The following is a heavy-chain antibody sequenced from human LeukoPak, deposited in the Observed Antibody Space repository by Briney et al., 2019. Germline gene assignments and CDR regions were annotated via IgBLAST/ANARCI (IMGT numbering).Heavy chain of an antibody. CDR2: INPNSGGT. V-gene: IGHV1-2*02. Sequence: ASVKVSCKASGYTFTGYYMHWVRQAPGQGLEWMGWINPNSGGTNYAQNFQGRVTMTRDTSISTAYMELSRLRSDDTAVYYCATGSSGHYIHYWGQGTLVTVSS. CDR1: GYTFTGYY. CDR3: ATGSSGHYIHY. D-gene: IGHD3-22*01. J-gene: IGHJ4*02.